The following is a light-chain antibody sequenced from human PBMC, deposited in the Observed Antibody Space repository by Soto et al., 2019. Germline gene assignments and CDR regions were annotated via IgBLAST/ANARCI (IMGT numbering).Light chain of an antibody. V-gene: IGLV2-14*01. CDR1: SSDGGGYNY. Sequence: QSALTQAASVSGSPGQSIIISCTGTSSDGGGYNYVSWYQQHPGKAPKLMIYDVSNRPSGVSNRFSGSKSGNTASLTISGLHAEDEADYYCSSSTSTSTRMVFGGGTKLTVL. CDR3: SSSTSTSTRMV. CDR2: DVS. J-gene: IGLJ2*01.